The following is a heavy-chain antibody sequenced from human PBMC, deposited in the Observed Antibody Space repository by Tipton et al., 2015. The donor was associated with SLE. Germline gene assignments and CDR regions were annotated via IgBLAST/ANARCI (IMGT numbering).Heavy chain of an antibody. CDR2: IYYSGST. J-gene: IGHJ4*02. CDR1: GGSISSSSYY. V-gene: IGHV4-61*01. CDR3: ARDPDYGDPGTFDY. D-gene: IGHD4-17*01. Sequence: LRLSCTVSGGSISSSSYYWSWIRQPPGKGLEWIGYIYYSGSTNYNPSLKSRVTISVDTSKDQFSLQLTSVTAADTAIYYCARDPDYGDPGTFDYWGQGTLVTVSS.